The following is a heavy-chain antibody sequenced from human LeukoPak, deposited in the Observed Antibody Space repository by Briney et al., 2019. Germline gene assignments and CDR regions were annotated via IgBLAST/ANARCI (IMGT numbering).Heavy chain of an antibody. CDR2: IFYSGST. Sequence: PSETLSLTCTVSNGSISSYYWSWIRQPPGKGLEWIGYIFYSGSTKYNPSLKSRVTISVDTSKNQFSLRLSSVTAADTAVYYCACLTTADAFDIWGQGTMVTVSS. V-gene: IGHV4-59*01. D-gene: IGHD3-22*01. CDR3: ACLTTADAFDI. J-gene: IGHJ3*02. CDR1: NGSISSYY.